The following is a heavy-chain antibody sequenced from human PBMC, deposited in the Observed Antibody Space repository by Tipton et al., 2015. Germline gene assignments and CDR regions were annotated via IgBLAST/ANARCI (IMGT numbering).Heavy chain of an antibody. J-gene: IGHJ4*02. CDR1: GGSVKSGTYF. CDR3: ACQDYDSLTRDYQTVDY. Sequence: TLSLTCTVSGGSVKSGTYFWTWIRQAPGKGLEWIGYIPYGGTTNYNPSLKSRVTMSRDTSKNQFSLKLTSVTAADTAVYYCACQDYDSLTRDYQTVDYWGQGSLVTVSS. CDR2: IPYGGTT. D-gene: IGHD3-9*01. V-gene: IGHV4-61*01.